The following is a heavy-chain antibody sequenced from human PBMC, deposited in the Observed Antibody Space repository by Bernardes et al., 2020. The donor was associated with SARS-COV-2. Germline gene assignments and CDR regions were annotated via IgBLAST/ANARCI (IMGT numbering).Heavy chain of an antibody. V-gene: IGHV3-74*01. J-gene: IGHJ4*02. CDR1: GFSFSSNW. Sequence: RGSRTLSCAVSGFSFSSNWMHCVRQVPGRGLVWVSRIKAVGTITVYADSVQGRFTISRDNAKNTPCLEMHSLRAEDTGVYYCASDVVGNDDFWCQGTLVTVSS. D-gene: IGHD1-1*01. CDR3: ASDVVGNDDF. CDR2: IKAVGTIT.